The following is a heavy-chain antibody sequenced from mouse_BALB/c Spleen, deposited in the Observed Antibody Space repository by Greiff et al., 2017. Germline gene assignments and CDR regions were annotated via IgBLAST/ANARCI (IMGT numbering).Heavy chain of an antibody. CDR1: GFNIKDTY. CDR3: ARGNYDYYAMDY. CDR2: IDPANGNT. V-gene: IGHV14-3*02. J-gene: IGHJ4*01. D-gene: IGHD2-1*01. Sequence: VQLKQSGAELVKPGASVKLSCTASGFNIKDTYMHWVKQRPEQGLEWIGRIDPANGNTKYDPKFQGKATITADTSSNTAYLQLSSLTSEDTAVYYCARGNYDYYAMDYWGQGTSVTVSS.